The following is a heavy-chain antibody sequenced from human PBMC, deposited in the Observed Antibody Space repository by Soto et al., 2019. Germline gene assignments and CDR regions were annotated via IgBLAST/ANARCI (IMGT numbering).Heavy chain of an antibody. Sequence: EASVKVSCKVSGYTLTELSMHWVRQAPGKGLEWMGGIIPIFGTANYAQKFQGRVTITADKSTSTAYMELSSLRSEDTAVYYCARDRGCSSTSCYSGYYYYYGMDVWGQGTTVTVSS. CDR3: ARDRGCSSTSCYSGYYYYYGMDV. CDR2: IIPIFGTA. J-gene: IGHJ6*02. CDR1: GYTLTELS. D-gene: IGHD2-2*02. V-gene: IGHV1-69*06.